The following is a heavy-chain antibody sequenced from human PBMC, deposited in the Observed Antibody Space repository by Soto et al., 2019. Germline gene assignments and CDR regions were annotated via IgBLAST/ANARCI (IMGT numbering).Heavy chain of an antibody. CDR2: ISAYNGNT. Sequence: QVQLVQSGAEVKKPGASVKVSCKASGYTFTSCGISWVRQGPGQGLEWMGWISAYNGNTKYAQKLQGRVTTTTDTSTSTAYMELRSLRSDDTAVYYCARDLGGSYYAPVDYWGQGTLVTVSS. V-gene: IGHV1-18*01. CDR3: ARDLGGSYYAPVDY. CDR1: GYTFTSCG. D-gene: IGHD1-26*01. J-gene: IGHJ4*02.